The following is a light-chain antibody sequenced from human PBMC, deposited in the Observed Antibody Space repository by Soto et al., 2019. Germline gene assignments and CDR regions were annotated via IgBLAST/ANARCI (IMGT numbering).Light chain of an antibody. CDR3: AAWDDSLNGPL. J-gene: IGLJ2*01. CDR1: SSNIASNT. Sequence: QSVLTQPPSASGTPGQRGTLSCSGSSSNIASNTVNWYQQLPGTAPKLLIYNNNHRPSGVLDRFSGSKSGTSASLAISGLQSEDEADYYCAAWDDSLNGPLFGGGTKLTVL. CDR2: NNN. V-gene: IGLV1-44*01.